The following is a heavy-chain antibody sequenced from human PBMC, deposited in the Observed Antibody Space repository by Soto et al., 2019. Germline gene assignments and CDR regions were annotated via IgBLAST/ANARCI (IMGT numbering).Heavy chain of an antibody. CDR2: LYYGRSA. Sequence: SDTLSLTCAFSCYSISSYYCMWIRQPQGRGLEYIGYLYYGRSANYNPSLKSRVTLSVDTSTNQCSLTLSSMTAADTAFFYCARLGGHCSSSSCFGFYVMDVWGQGTTVT. J-gene: IGHJ6*02. CDR3: ARLGGHCSSSSCFGFYVMDV. V-gene: IGHV4-59*08. D-gene: IGHD2-2*01. CDR1: CYSISSYY.